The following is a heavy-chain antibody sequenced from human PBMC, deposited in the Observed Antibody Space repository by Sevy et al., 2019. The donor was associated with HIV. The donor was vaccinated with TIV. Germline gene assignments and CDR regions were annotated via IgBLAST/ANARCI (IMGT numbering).Heavy chain of an antibody. CDR3: ARSPPVVVVPGAPSWFDP. CDR2: INESGIT. J-gene: IGHJ5*02. CDR1: DGSFSGYY. D-gene: IGHD2-2*01. V-gene: IGHV4-34*01. Sequence: SETLSLTCAVHDGSFSGYYWTWIRQLPGKGLEWIGEINESGITYYNPSPQSRVTISLDTYTKQFSLELNSVTAADTAVYLCARSPPVVVVPGAPSWFDPWGQGTLVTVSS.